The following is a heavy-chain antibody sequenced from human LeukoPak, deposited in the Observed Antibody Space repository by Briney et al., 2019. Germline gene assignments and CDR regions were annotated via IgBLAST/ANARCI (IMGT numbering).Heavy chain of an antibody. D-gene: IGHD1-26*01. V-gene: IGHV3-53*01. Sequence: GGSLRLSCAASGFTVSSNYMSWVRQAPGKGLEWVSVIYSGGSKYYADSVKGRFTISRDNSKNTLYLQMNSLRAEDTAVYYCARRLGGPDRYYYYGMDVWGQGTTVTVSS. CDR1: GFTVSSNY. CDR3: ARRLGGPDRYYYYGMDV. J-gene: IGHJ6*02. CDR2: IYSGGSK.